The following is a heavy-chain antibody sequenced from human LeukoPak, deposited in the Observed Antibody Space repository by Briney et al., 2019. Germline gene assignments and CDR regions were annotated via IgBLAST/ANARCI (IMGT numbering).Heavy chain of an antibody. Sequence: QAGGSLRLSCAASGFTFSSYAMSWVRQAPGKGLEWVSAISGSGGSTYYADSVKGRFTISRDNSKNTLYLQMNSLRAEDTAVYYCAKGITALYYYGMDVWGQGTTVTVSS. V-gene: IGHV3-23*01. CDR3: AKGITALYYYGMDV. CDR2: ISGSGGST. CDR1: GFTFSSYA. D-gene: IGHD3-16*01. J-gene: IGHJ6*02.